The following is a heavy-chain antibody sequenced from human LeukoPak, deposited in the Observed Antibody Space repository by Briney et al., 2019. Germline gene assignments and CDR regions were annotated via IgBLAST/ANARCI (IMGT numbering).Heavy chain of an antibody. Sequence: GGSLRLSCAASGFTFSGYAMNWVRQAPGKGLEWVSVIRSSGDSAYYADFVKGRFTISRDNSKNTLYLQMNSLRAEDTAVYYCAKGYYASGSSLSAFDSWGQGTLATVSS. D-gene: IGHD3-10*01. CDR3: AKGYYASGSSLSAFDS. CDR2: IRSSGDSA. CDR1: GFTFSGYA. J-gene: IGHJ4*02. V-gene: IGHV3-23*01.